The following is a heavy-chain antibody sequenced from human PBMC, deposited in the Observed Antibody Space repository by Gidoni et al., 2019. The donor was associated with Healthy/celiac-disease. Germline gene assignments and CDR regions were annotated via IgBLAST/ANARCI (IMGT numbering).Heavy chain of an antibody. CDR2: ISANNVTT. CDR1: GYTFTSYG. V-gene: IGHV1-18*01. CDR3: ARDGAFDYNVISGYSPDCFDP. Sequence: QVQLVQSGAEVKKPGASVKVSCKASGYTFTSYGISWVRQAPGQGLEWLGWISANNVTTTNARKLQGGLPLTTDTSPSPPYRELRGLRSDDTPVYYWARDGAFDYNVISGYSPDCFDPGAREPWSPSPQ. J-gene: IGHJ5*02. D-gene: IGHD3-22*01.